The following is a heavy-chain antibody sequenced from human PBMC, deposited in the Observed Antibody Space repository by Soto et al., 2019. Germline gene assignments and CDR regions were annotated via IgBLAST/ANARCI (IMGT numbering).Heavy chain of an antibody. D-gene: IGHD1-1*01. J-gene: IGHJ5*02. CDR1: GDSISYYY. V-gene: IGHV4-59*08. CDR2: IDYSGSA. Sequence: SETLSLTCTVSGDSISYYYWSWIRQPPGKGLEWIGLIDYSGSANYNPSLNSRVTISIDTSKNQFSLKLTSMTAADTAVYYCARRRTSTSSFDPWGQGTLVTSPQ. CDR3: ARRRTSTSSFDP.